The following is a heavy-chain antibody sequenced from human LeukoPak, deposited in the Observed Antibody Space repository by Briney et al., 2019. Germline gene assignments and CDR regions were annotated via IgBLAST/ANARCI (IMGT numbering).Heavy chain of an antibody. J-gene: IGHJ4*02. D-gene: IGHD2-15*01. V-gene: IGHV1-2*02. CDR1: GYTFTGYY. CDR2: INPNSGGT. CDR3: ATTPRDIVVDGDDY. Sequence: GASVKVSCKASGYTFTGYYMHWVRQAPGQGLEWMGWINPNSGGTNYAQKFQGRVTVTRDTSISTAYMELSRLRSDDTAVYYCATTPRDIVVDGDDYWGQGTLVTVSS.